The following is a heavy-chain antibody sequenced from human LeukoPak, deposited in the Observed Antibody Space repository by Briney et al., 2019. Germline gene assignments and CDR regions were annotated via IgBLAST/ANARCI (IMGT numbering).Heavy chain of an antibody. D-gene: IGHD5-24*01. Sequence: PSETLSLTCAVSGYSISSGFYWGWIRPPPGKGLEWVGSIYHSGSTFYNPSLKSRVTISVDTSKNQFSLRLSSVTAADTAVYYCARHEAEMATILGGYWGQGTLVTVSS. CDR2: IYHSGST. CDR1: GYSISSGFY. V-gene: IGHV4-38-2*01. CDR3: ARHEAEMATILGGY. J-gene: IGHJ4*02.